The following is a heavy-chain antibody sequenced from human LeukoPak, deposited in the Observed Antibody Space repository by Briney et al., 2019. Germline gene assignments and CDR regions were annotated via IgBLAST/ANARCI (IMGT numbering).Heavy chain of an antibody. CDR3: ARDFAVVPAADGAIYYYYGMDV. Sequence: GRSLRLSCAASGFTFSSYAMHWVRQAPGKGLEWVAVISYDGSNKYYADSVKGRFTISRDNSKNTLYLQMNSLRAEDTAVYYCARDFAVVPAADGAIYYYYGMDVWGQGTTVTVSS. D-gene: IGHD2-2*01. V-gene: IGHV3-30-3*01. J-gene: IGHJ6*02. CDR2: ISYDGSNK. CDR1: GFTFSSYA.